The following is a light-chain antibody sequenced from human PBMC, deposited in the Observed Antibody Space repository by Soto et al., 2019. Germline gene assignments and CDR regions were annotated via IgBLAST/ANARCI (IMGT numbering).Light chain of an antibody. J-gene: IGKJ4*01. CDR3: QEYGSN. V-gene: IGKV3-20*01. CDR1: QSVDSGS. Sequence: ILLTQSPGTLSLSPGERATLSCRASQSVDSGSLAWYQQKPGQTPRLLIFATSNRATGIPDRFSGSGSGTDFTFTINRLEPEVFAVYYCQEYGSNFGGGTKV. CDR2: ATS.